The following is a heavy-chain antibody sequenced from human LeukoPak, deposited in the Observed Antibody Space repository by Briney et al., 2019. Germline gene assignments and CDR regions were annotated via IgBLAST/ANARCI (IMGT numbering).Heavy chain of an antibody. CDR1: EFTFRSYP. D-gene: IGHD6-25*01. CDR3: ARGAFSGQGFGP. Sequence: GGSLRLPCAASEFTFRSYPLHWVRQAPGKGLEWVAVISYDGSNIYYADSMKGRFTISRDNFKNTLYLQINSLRAEDTAVYFCARGAFSGQGFGPWGQGTLVTVSS. CDR2: ISYDGSNI. J-gene: IGHJ5*02. V-gene: IGHV3-30*04.